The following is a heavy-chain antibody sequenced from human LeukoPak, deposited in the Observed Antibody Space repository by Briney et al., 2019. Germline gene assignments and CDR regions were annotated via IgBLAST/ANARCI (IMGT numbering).Heavy chain of an antibody. Sequence: PGGSLRLSCVASGFAFSSYSMTWVRQAPGKGLEWVSSITSSSTYIYYADSVKGRFTISRDDAKNSLYLQMNSLRVEDTAVYYCARERHTFDPWGQGTLVTVSS. D-gene: IGHD6-25*01. CDR1: GFAFSSYS. CDR2: ITSSSTYI. V-gene: IGHV3-21*01. J-gene: IGHJ5*02. CDR3: ARERHTFDP.